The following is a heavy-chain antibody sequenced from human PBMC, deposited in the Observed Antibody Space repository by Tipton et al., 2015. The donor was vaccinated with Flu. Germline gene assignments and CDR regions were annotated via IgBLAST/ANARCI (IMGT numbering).Heavy chain of an antibody. Sequence: SLRLSCAASGFTFDDYAMHWVRQAPGKGLEWVSLISWDGGSTYYADSVKGRFTISRDNSKNSLYLQMNSLRAEDTALYYCAKDISSGVGGPDAFDIWGQGTMVTVSS. CDR1: GFTFDDYA. J-gene: IGHJ3*02. V-gene: IGHV3-43D*04. D-gene: IGHD3-10*02. CDR3: AKDISSGVGGPDAFDI. CDR2: ISWDGGST.